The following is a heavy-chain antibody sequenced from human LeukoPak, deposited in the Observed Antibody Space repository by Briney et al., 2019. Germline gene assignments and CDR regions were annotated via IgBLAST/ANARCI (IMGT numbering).Heavy chain of an antibody. CDR2: IKQDGSEK. D-gene: IGHD3-10*01. V-gene: IGHV3-7*01. CDR1: GFTFSSYW. J-gene: IGHJ6*03. CDR3: AKGAFRDQVQGYYYMDV. Sequence: GGSLRLSCAASGFTFSSYWMSWVRQAPGKGLEWVGNIKQDGSEKYYVDSVKGRFIISRDNAKNSLYMQMNSLRADDTAVYYCAKGAFRDQVQGYYYMDVWGKGTTVTVSS.